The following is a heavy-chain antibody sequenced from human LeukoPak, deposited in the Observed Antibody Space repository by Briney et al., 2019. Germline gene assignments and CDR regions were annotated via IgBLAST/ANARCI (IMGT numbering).Heavy chain of an antibody. Sequence: SDTLSLTCTVSGGSIGSHYWSWIRHPPGKGLEWIAYIHYSGSTNYTPSLKSRVTISVDTYKNQCYLKLNSVTAADTAVYYCARDTNAFDIWGQGTMVIVSP. CDR2: IHYSGST. V-gene: IGHV4-59*11. CDR1: GGSIGSHY. J-gene: IGHJ3*02. CDR3: ARDTNAFDI. D-gene: IGHD1-26*01.